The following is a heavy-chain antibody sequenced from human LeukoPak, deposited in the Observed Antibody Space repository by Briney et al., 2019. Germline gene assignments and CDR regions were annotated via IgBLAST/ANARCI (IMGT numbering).Heavy chain of an antibody. CDR1: GFSFSNYD. J-gene: IGHJ4*02. CDR3: AKSGYSGSYLDY. CDR2: IDSSDSTT. V-gene: IGHV3-11*01. Sequence: GGTLRLSCAASGFSFSNYDMTWVRQAPGKGLEWVSYIDSSDSTTYYADSVKGRFTVSRDNAKNSLYLQMNSLRAEDTAVYYCAKSGYSGSYLDYWGQGTLVTVSS. D-gene: IGHD1-26*01.